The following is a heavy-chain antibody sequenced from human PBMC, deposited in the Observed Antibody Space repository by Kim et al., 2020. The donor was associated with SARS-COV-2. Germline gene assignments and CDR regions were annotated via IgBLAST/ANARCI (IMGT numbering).Heavy chain of an antibody. V-gene: IGHV4-61*01. J-gene: IGHJ4*02. D-gene: IGHD6-19*01. CDR1: GDSVRSANYY. CDR2: VYFTGDT. CDR3: ARVHIAVAQRGFDY. Sequence: SETLSLTCSVSGDSVRSANYYWTWIRQSPGEALESLGYVYFTGDTNYSPSFRSRVTISVDTSQNQFSLSLRSVTAADSATYYCARVHIAVAQRGFDYWGQGARVTVSS.